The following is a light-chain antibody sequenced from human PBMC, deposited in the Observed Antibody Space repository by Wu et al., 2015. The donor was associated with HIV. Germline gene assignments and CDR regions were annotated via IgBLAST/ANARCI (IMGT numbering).Light chain of an antibody. Sequence: DIQMTQSPSSLSASVGDRVTVTCRASQSISDWLAWYQQKPGKAPKLLIYKASTLERGVPSRFSGSGSGTEFTLTISSLQPDDVATYYCQQYNSPVATFGQGTKVEIK. CDR2: KAS. CDR1: QSISDW. J-gene: IGKJ1*01. V-gene: IGKV1-5*03. CDR3: QQYNSPVAT.